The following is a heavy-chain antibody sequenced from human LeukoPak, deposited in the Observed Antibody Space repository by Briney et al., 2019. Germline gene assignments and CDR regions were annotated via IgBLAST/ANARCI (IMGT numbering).Heavy chain of an antibody. J-gene: IGHJ4*02. Sequence: SETLSLTCTVSGGSISSGGYYWSWIRQHPGKGLEWIGYIYYSGSTYYNPSLKSRVTISVDTSKNQFSLKLSSVTAADTAVYYCARFYDSSGYSLGYWGQGTLVTVSS. CDR2: IYYSGST. V-gene: IGHV4-31*03. CDR1: GGSISSGGYY. D-gene: IGHD3-22*01. CDR3: ARFYDSSGYSLGY.